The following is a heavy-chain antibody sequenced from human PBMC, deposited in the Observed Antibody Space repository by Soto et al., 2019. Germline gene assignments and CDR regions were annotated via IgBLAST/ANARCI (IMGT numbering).Heavy chain of an antibody. V-gene: IGHV1-8*01. CDR1: GYTFSGYD. Sequence: QVQLVQSGAEVKKPGASVRVSCKASGYTFSGYDINWVRQATGQGLEWMGWVSPDSGSTGYAGIFQGRVTMTWDRSTTTADMDLSSLTSEDSAVYYCARATELRYVEWSVYRGGNYAMDVWGQVTTVTVAS. D-gene: IGHD3-3*01. J-gene: IGHJ6*02. CDR2: VSPDSGST. CDR3: ARATELRYVEWSVYRGGNYAMDV.